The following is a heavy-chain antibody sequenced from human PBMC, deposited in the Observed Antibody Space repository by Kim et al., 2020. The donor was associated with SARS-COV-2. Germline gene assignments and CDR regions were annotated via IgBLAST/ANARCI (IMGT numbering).Heavy chain of an antibody. CDR3: ARVGMGYGMDV. CDR1: GYSISSGYY. D-gene: IGHD7-27*01. V-gene: IGHV4-38-2*02. Sequence: SETLSLTCTVSGYSISSGYYWGWIRQPPGKGLEWIGSIYHSGSTYYNPSLKSRVTISVDTSKNQFSLKLSSVTAADTAVYYCARVGMGYGMDVWGQGTTVTVSS. J-gene: IGHJ6*02. CDR2: IYHSGST.